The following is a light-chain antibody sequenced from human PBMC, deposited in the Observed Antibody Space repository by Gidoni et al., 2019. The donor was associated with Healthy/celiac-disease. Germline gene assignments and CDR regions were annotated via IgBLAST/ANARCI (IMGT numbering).Light chain of an antibody. CDR1: QSVSSSY. Sequence: EIVLTQSPGTLSLSPGERATLSCRASQSVSSSYLAWYQQKPGKAPRLLIYGASSRATSIPDRVSGSGSGTDFTLTISRLEPEDFAVYYCQQYGSSLVTFGGGTKVEIK. CDR2: GAS. CDR3: QQYGSSLVT. V-gene: IGKV3-20*01. J-gene: IGKJ4*01.